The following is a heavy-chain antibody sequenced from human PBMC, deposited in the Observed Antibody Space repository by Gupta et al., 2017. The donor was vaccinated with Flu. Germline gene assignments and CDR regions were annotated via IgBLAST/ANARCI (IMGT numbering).Heavy chain of an antibody. J-gene: IGHJ3*02. V-gene: IGHV3-15*01. CDR2: LKSETEGGTT. CDR3: DTDYSGGRTCDI. CDR1: GFTFTDAW. D-gene: IGHD2-15*01. Sequence: EVQLVESGGGLVKPGGSLRLSCAASGFTFTDAWMNWVRQAPGKGLEWVGRLKSETEGGTTYYAAPLKGRCGIERDESKATLYLQMNSLKSEDTAVYDCDTDYSGGRTCDIWGQGTMVTVSS.